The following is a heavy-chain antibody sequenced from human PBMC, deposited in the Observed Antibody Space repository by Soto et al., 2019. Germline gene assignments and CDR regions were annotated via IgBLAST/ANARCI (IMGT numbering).Heavy chain of an antibody. CDR1: GGSFSGYY. J-gene: IGHJ4*02. V-gene: IGHV4-34*01. D-gene: IGHD3-3*01. CDR2: INHSGST. CDR3: ARSGGVYDFWSGYRDY. Sequence: SETLSLTCAVYGGSFSGYYWSWIRQPPGKGLEWIGEINHSGSTNYNPSLKSRVTISVDTSKNQFSLKLSSVTAADTAVYYCARSGGVYDFWSGYRDYWGQGTLVTVSS.